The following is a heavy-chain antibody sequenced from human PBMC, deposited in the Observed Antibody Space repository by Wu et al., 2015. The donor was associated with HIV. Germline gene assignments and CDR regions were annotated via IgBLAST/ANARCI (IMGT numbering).Heavy chain of an antibody. CDR2: IIPIFGTA. CDR3: ARTIHGTYYYDSSGLLSMAHKHYYAMDV. D-gene: IGHD3-22*01. Sequence: QVQLVQSGAEVKKPGSSVKVSCKASGGTFSSYAISWVRQAPGQGLEWMGRIIPIFGTANYAQKFQGRVTITADESTSTAYMELSSLRSEDTAVYYCARTIHGTYYYDSSGLLSMAHKHYYAMDVVGPRDHGSPVSS. V-gene: IGHV1-69*13. CDR1: GGTFSSYA. J-gene: IGHJ6*02.